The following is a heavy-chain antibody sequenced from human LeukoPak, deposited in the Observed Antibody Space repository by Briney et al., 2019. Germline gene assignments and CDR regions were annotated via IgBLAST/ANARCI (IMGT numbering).Heavy chain of an antibody. CDR3: SRDQWLAYYYHGMDV. D-gene: IGHD6-19*01. Sequence: GDSLRLSCAASGFTFSSYAMNGVHQAPGKGLEWVSCIANNGTTIYYADSGKGRITISREHAQNPLYLQMDTLRGESPAIDYFSRDQWLAYYYHGMDVWGKGTTVSVSS. CDR2: IANNGTTI. J-gene: IGHJ6*04. V-gene: IGHV3-48*03. CDR1: GFTFSSYA.